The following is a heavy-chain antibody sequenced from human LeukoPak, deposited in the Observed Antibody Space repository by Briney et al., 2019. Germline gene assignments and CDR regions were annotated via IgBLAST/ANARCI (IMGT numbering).Heavy chain of an antibody. Sequence: PGGSLRLSCAASGFTFSSYAMHWVRQAPGKGLEWVAVISYDGSNKYYADSVKGRFTISRDNSKNTLYLQMNSLRAEDTAVYYCATLTNTGNGVFDYWGQGTLVTVSS. J-gene: IGHJ4*02. D-gene: IGHD1/OR15-1a*01. V-gene: IGHV3-30-3*01. CDR3: ATLTNTGNGVFDY. CDR2: ISYDGSNK. CDR1: GFTFSSYA.